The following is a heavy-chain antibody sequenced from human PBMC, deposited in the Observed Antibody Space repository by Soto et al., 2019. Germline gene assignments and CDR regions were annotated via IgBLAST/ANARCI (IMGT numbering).Heavy chain of an antibody. CDR3: AREMGGGRAGFDY. D-gene: IGHD2-15*01. J-gene: IGHJ4*02. V-gene: IGHV1-18*01. CDR1: GYTFTTYG. Sequence: QVQLVQSGAEVKKPGASVKVSCKASGYTFTTYGISWVRQAPGPGLEWMGWMSAYNGNTNYEQKLQGRVTMTTDTSTSTDYMELRSLRYDDTAVYYCAREMGGGRAGFDYWVQGTLVTVSS. CDR2: MSAYNGNT.